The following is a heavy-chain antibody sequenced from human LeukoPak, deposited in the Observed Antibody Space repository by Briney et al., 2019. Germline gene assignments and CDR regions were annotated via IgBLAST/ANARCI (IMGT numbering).Heavy chain of an antibody. CDR2: IYYSGST. V-gene: IGHV4-59*01. D-gene: IGHD1-7*01. CDR3: ARGAYNWNYVPDTPFDY. CDR1: GGSISSYY. Sequence: PSETLSLTCTVSGGSISSYYWSWIRQPPGKGLEWIGYIYYSGSTNYNPSLKSRVTISVDTSKNQFSLKLSSVTAADTAVYYCARGAYNWNYVPDTPFDYWGQGTLVTVSS. J-gene: IGHJ4*02.